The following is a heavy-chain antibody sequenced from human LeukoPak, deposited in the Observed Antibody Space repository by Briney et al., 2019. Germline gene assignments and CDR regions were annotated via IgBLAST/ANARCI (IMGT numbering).Heavy chain of an antibody. CDR1: GYTFTSYG. J-gene: IGHJ6*02. Sequence: ASVKVSCKASGYTFTSYGISWVRQAPGQGLEWMGWISAYNGNTNYAQKLQGRVTMTTDTSTSTAYMELRSLRSDDTAVYYCARGPPYWSGDHRPYGMDVWGQGTTVTVSS. V-gene: IGHV1-18*01. CDR2: ISAYNGNT. CDR3: ARGPPYWSGDHRPYGMDV. D-gene: IGHD2-15*01.